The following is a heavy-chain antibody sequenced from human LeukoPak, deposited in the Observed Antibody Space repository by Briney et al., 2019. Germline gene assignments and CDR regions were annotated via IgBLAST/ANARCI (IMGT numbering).Heavy chain of an antibody. CDR2: IYYSGSA. J-gene: IGHJ5*02. V-gene: IGHV4-59*01. Sequence: PSETLSLTCTVSGGSINSYYWSWIRQPPGKGLEWIGYIYYSGSANYNLSLKSRVTISVDTSKNQFSLNLSSVTAADTAVYYCARDALLTGFGALFDPWGQGTLVTISS. CDR3: ARDALLTGFGALFDP. D-gene: IGHD3-10*01. CDR1: GGSINSYY.